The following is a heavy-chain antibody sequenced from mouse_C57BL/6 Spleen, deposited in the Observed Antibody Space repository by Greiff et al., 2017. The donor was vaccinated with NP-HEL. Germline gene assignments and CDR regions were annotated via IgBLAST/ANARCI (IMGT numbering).Heavy chain of an antibody. J-gene: IGHJ4*01. CDR2: ISDGGSYT. Sequence: EVKVEESGGGLVKPGGSLKLSCAASGFTFSSYAMSWVRQTPEKRLEWVATISDGGSYTYYPDNVKGRFTISRDNAKNNLYLQMSHLKSEDTAMYYCARDLNYGGAMDYWGQGTSVTVSS. D-gene: IGHD1-2*01. CDR1: GFTFSSYA. V-gene: IGHV5-4*01. CDR3: ARDLNYGGAMDY.